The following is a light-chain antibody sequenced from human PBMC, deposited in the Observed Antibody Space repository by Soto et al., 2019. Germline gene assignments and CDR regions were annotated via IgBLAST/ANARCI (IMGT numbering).Light chain of an antibody. Sequence: AIQLTQSPSSLSASVGDRVSITCRASQGIRNDLGWYQHKPGKAPKLLIHGASSLQSGVPSRFSGSASGTEFTLTISSLQPEDLASYYCLQDYDYPRTFGQGTKVDIK. J-gene: IGKJ1*01. CDR2: GAS. V-gene: IGKV1-6*01. CDR3: LQDYDYPRT. CDR1: QGIRND.